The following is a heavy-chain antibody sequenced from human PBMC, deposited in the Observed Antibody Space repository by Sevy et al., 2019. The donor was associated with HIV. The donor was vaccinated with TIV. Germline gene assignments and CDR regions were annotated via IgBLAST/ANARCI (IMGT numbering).Heavy chain of an antibody. CDR1: GFTFSDSW. CDR3: ARDRAYSALDY. Sequence: GGSLRLSCVASGFTFSDSWMTWVRQAPGKGLERIAFINEDGSRLGYVDSVRGRFIISRENTKNSLYLQMNSLRAEDTAVYFCARDRAYSALDYWGQGTLVTVSS. D-gene: IGHD5-18*01. J-gene: IGHJ4*02. CDR2: INEDGSRL. V-gene: IGHV3-7*01.